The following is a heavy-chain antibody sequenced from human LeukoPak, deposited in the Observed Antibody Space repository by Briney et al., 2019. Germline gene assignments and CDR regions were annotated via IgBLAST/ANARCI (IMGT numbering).Heavy chain of an antibody. CDR2: IHNSGST. V-gene: IGHV4-39*01. J-gene: IGHJ4*02. D-gene: IGHD3-9*01. CDR1: GGSISSSAYH. Sequence: NPSETLSLTCTVSGGSISSSAYHWGWIRQPPGKGLEWIGSIHNSGSTYYNPSLKSRVTISVRTSKNQFSLKLSSVTAADTAVYYCARLYYDILTGLYYFDYWGQGTLVTVSS. CDR3: ARLYYDILTGLYYFDY.